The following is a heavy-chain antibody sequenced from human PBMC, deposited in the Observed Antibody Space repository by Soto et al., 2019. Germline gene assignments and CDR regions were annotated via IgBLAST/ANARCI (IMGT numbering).Heavy chain of an antibody. J-gene: IGHJ6*02. V-gene: IGHV1-69*01. Sequence: QEQLLQSGAEVRKPGSSVKVSCKASGGTFDNYAVSWVRQAPGQGLEWMGGIIPMFETVNYAQRFQGRLTIAADESTSTAYMELTSLPSADTAIYFCARGLRTGNYGMDVWGQGTTVTVSS. CDR2: IIPMFETV. CDR3: ARGLRTGNYGMDV. D-gene: IGHD2-15*01. CDR1: GGTFDNYA.